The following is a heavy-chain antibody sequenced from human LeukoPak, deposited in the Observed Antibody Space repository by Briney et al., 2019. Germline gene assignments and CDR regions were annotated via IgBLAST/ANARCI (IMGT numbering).Heavy chain of an antibody. CDR1: GFTFSSYA. J-gene: IGHJ4*02. V-gene: IGHV3-23*01. Sequence: GGSLRLSCAASGFTFSSYAMSWVRQAPGKGLEWVSAISGSGGSTYYADSVKGRFTISRDNSKNTLYLQMNSLRAEGTAVYYCAKDHTTPHYYDSSGYYLGSHYWGQGTLVTVSS. CDR3: AKDHTTPHYYDSSGYYLGSHY. D-gene: IGHD3-22*01. CDR2: ISGSGGST.